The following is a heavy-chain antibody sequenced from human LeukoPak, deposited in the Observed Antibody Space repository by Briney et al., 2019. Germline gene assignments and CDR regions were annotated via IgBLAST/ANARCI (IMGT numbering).Heavy chain of an antibody. CDR1: GGSFSGYY. D-gene: IGHD6-13*01. J-gene: IGHJ5*02. CDR2: INHSGST. Sequence: SETLSLTCAVYGGSFSGYYWGWIRQPPGKGLEWIGEINHSGSTNYNPSLKSRVTISVDTSKNQFSLKLSSVTAADTAVYYCARGGIAAEPVPNNWFDPWGQGTLVTVSS. CDR3: ARGGIAAEPVPNNWFDP. V-gene: IGHV4-34*01.